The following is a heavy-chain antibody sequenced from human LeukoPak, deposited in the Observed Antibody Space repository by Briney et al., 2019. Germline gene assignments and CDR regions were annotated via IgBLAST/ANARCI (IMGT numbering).Heavy chain of an antibody. V-gene: IGHV1-2*02. CDR3: ARALDYDFWSGYLWGSESGNLPYYFDY. J-gene: IGHJ4*02. CDR2: INPNSGGT. Sequence: ASVKVSCKSSGYTFTGYYMHWVRQAPGQGLAWMGWINPNSGGTNYAQKFQGRVTMTRDTSISTAYMELSRLRSDDTAVYYCARALDYDFWSGYLWGSESGNLPYYFDYWGQGTLVTVSS. CDR1: GYTFTGYY. D-gene: IGHD3-3*01.